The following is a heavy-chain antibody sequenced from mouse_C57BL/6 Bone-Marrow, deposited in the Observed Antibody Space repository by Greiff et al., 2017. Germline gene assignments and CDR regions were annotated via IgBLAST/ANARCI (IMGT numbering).Heavy chain of an antibody. V-gene: IGHV5-17*01. J-gene: IGHJ3*01. CDR1: GFTFSDYG. D-gene: IGHD1-1*01. CDR2: ISSGSSTI. Sequence: EVKLVESGGDLVKPGGSLKLSCAASGFTFSDYGMHWVRQAPEKGLEWVAYISSGSSTIYYADTVKGRFTISRDNAKNTLFLQMTSLRSEDTAMYYCARGDYGIAWFAYWGQGTLVTVSA. CDR3: ARGDYGIAWFAY.